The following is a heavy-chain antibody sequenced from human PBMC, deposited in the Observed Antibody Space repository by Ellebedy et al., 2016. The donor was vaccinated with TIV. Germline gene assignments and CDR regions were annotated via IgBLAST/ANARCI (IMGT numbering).Heavy chain of an antibody. CDR1: GYTFTGYF. CDR3: ARDGGSYNFDY. D-gene: IGHD1-26*01. Sequence: ASVKVSXKPSGYTFTGYFIHWVRQAPGQGLEWMGWINSKSGGTNYAQRFQSRVTLTRDTSIGTAYMDLTSLRSDDTAVYYCARDGGSYNFDYWGQGTLVTVSS. J-gene: IGHJ4*02. V-gene: IGHV1-2*02. CDR2: INSKSGGT.